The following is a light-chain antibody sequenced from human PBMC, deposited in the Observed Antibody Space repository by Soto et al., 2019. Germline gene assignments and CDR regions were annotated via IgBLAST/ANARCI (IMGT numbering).Light chain of an antibody. V-gene: IGLV2-14*01. CDR1: SSDVGGYNY. CDR2: EVS. Sequence: QSVLTQPASVSGSPGQSITISCTGTSSDVGGYNYVSWYQQHPGKAPKLMIYEVSNRPSGVSNRFSGSKSGNTASLTISGLQAEDEADYYCSSYTSSSTLGFGTGTKRTVL. CDR3: SSYTSSSTLG. J-gene: IGLJ1*01.